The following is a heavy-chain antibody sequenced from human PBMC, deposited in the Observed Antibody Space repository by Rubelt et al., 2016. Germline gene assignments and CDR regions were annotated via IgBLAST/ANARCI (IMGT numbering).Heavy chain of an antibody. J-gene: IGHJ3*02. CDR3: ARDFLEWSDAFDI. CDR1: GYTFTSYG. D-gene: IGHD3-3*01. Sequence: QVQLVQSGAEVKKPGASVKVSCKASGYTFTSYGISWVRQAPGQGLEWMGWISAYNGNTNYAQKLQGRVPITADESTSTAYMELSSLRSEDTAVYYCARDFLEWSDAFDIWGQGTMVTVSS. V-gene: IGHV1-18*01. CDR2: ISAYNGNT.